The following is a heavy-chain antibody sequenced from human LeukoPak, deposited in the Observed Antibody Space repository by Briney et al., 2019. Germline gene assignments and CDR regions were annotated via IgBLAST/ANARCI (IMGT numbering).Heavy chain of an antibody. CDR1: GFTFSSYS. V-gene: IGHV3-48*04. J-gene: IGHJ4*02. CDR3: ARSIAVDTARGGFDY. Sequence: PGGSLRLSCAASGFTFSSYSMNWVRQAPGKGLEWVSYISSISSTIYYPDSVKGRFTISRDNAKNSLYLQMNSLRAADTAVYYCARSIAVDTARGGFDYWGQGTQVTVSS. CDR2: ISSISSTI. D-gene: IGHD5-18*01.